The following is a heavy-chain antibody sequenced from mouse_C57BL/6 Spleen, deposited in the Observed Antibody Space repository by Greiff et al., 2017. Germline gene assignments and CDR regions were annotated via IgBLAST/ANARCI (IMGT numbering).Heavy chain of an antibody. CDR2: IDPETGGT. J-gene: IGHJ2*01. CDR3: TRSGMGLHRPFDY. V-gene: IGHV1-15*01. Sequence: VQLQESGAELVRPGASVTLSCKASGYTFTDYEMHWVKQTPVHGLEWIGAIDPETGGTSYNQKFKGKAILTADKSSSAAYMGLRSLTSEDSAVYCCTRSGMGLHRPFDYWGQGTTLTVSS. D-gene: IGHD2-4*01. CDR1: GYTFTDYE.